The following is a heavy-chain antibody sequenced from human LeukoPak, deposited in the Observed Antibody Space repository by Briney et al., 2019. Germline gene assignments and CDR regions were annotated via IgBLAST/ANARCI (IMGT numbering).Heavy chain of an antibody. CDR3: ARALPYCSSTSCQGRWFDP. V-gene: IGHV1-69*05. CDR2: IIPIFGTA. D-gene: IGHD2-2*01. J-gene: IGHJ5*02. Sequence: GASVKVSCKASGGTFSSYAISWVRQAPGQGLEWMGGIIPIFGTANYAQKFQGRVTITTGESTSTAYMELSSLRSEDTAVYYCARALPYCSSTSCQGRWFDPWGQGTLVTVSS. CDR1: GGTFSSYA.